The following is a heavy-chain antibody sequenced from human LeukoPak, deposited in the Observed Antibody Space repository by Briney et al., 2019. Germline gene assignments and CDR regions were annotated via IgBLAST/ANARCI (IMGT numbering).Heavy chain of an antibody. CDR1: GFTFSSYA. CDR2: ISGSGGST. Sequence: GGSLRLSCAASGFTFSSYAMSWVRQAPGKGLEWVSAISGSGGSTYYADSVKGRFTISRDNSKNTLYLQMGSLRAEDMAVYYCARGGMTTNDYWGQGTLVTVSS. V-gene: IGHV3-23*01. J-gene: IGHJ4*02. D-gene: IGHD1-14*01. CDR3: ARGGMTTNDY.